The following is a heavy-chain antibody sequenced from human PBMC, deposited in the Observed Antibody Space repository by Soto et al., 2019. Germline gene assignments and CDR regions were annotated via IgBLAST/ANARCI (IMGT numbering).Heavy chain of an antibody. D-gene: IGHD2-15*01. J-gene: IGHJ6*02. V-gene: IGHV1-8*01. CDR3: ARGTRIDVRRRSRDQKYYYGMDV. CDR1: GYTFTSYD. CDR2: MTPNSCNT. Sequence: QVQLVQSGAEVKKPGASVKVSCKASGYTFTSYDINWVRQATGQGLEWIGWMTPNSCNTGYAQKFQGRVTITRNTSISTAYMELSSLRSEHTAVYYCARGTRIDVRRRSRDQKYYYGMDVWGQGTTVTVSS.